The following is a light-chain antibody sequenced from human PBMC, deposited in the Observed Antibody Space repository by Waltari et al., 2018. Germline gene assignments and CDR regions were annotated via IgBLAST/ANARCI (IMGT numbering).Light chain of an antibody. CDR2: WSS. CDR1: QSVLYSSNHNNY. J-gene: IGKJ2*01. CDR3: QQYYNTPYT. Sequence: DIVMTQSPDSLAVSLGERATINCKSSQSVLYSSNHNNYLAWYQQKPGPPPKLLFYWSSTRESGVPDRFSGSGSGTDFTLTISSLQAEDVAVYYCQQYYNTPYTFGQGTKLEIK. V-gene: IGKV4-1*01.